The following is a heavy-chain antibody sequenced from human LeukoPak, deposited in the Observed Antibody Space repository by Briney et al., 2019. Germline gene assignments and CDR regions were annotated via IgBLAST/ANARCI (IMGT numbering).Heavy chain of an antibody. V-gene: IGHV1-69*01. D-gene: IGHD3-22*01. Sequence: GASVKVSCKASGGTFSSYAISWVRRAPGQGLEWMGGIIPIFGTANYAQKFQGRVTITADESTSTAYMELSSLRSDDTAVYYCARDGHRRYYYDSSGREDAFDIWGQGTMTVSS. CDR1: GGTFSSYA. CDR3: ARDGHRRYYYDSSGREDAFDI. J-gene: IGHJ3*02. CDR2: IIPIFGTA.